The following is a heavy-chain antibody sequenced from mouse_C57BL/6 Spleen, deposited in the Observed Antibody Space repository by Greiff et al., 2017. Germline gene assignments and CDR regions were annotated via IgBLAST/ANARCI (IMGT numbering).Heavy chain of an antibody. CDR2: ISDGGSYS. CDR1: GFTFSSYA. CDR3: ARDDYYGSSYARWYFDV. D-gene: IGHD1-1*01. J-gene: IGHJ1*03. V-gene: IGHV5-4*01. Sequence: EVKLMESGGGLVKPGGSLKLSCAASGFTFSSYAMSWVRQTPGKRLEWVATISDGGSYSYYPDNVKGRFTISRDNATNNLCLLMSQLKAADTEMYDCARDDYYGSSYARWYFDVWGTGTTVTVSS.